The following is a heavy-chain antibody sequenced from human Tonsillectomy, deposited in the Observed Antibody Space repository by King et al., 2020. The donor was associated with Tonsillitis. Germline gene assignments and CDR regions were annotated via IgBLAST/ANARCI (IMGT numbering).Heavy chain of an antibody. V-gene: IGHV3-73*02. D-gene: IGHD5-12*01. J-gene: IGHJ3*02. CDR2: IRPKANSSAT. Sequence: VQLVESGGGLVQPGGSWKFSGQAPGFTSSAPLSHWFGKPPGKGLDGVGGIRPKANSSATAYAASVKGRFTTSRDDSKNTAYLQMSSLKTEDAAVYYCTTVYIVAHDAFDMWGQGTMVTVSS. CDR1: GFTSSAPL. CDR3: TTVYIVAHDAFDM.